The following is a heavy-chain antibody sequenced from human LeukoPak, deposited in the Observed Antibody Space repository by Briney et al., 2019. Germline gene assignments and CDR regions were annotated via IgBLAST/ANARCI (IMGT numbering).Heavy chain of an antibody. J-gene: IGHJ4*02. CDR3: ARYYYGSGSYYFDY. V-gene: IGHV4-39*07. CDR1: GGSISSSSYY. Sequence: PSETLSLTCTVSGGSISSSSYYWGWIRQPPGKGLEWIGSIYYSGSTYYNPSLKSRVTISVDTSKNQFSLKLSSVTAADTAVYYCARYYYGSGSYYFDYWGQGTLVTVSS. D-gene: IGHD3-10*01. CDR2: IYYSGST.